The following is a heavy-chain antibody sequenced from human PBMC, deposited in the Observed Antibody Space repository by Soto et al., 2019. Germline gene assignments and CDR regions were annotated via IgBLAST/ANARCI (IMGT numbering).Heavy chain of an antibody. J-gene: IGHJ4*02. V-gene: IGHV3-30-3*01. Sequence: GGSLRFSCAASGFTFSSYAMHWVRQAPGKGLEWVAVISYDGSNKYYADSVKGRFTISRDNSKNTLYLQMNSLRAEDTAVYYCARDGSKVVVADPLDYWGQGTLVTVSS. D-gene: IGHD2-15*01. CDR2: ISYDGSNK. CDR3: ARDGSKVVVADPLDY. CDR1: GFTFSSYA.